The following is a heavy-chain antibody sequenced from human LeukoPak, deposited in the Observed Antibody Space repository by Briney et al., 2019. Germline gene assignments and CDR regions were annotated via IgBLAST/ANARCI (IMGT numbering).Heavy chain of an antibody. J-gene: IGHJ3*02. CDR1: GGSTSSYY. V-gene: IGHV4-59*01. CDR2: IYYSGST. CDR3: ARESYCSGGSCYMVDAFDI. Sequence: PSKTLSLTCTVSGGSTSSYYWSWIRQPPGKGLEWLGYIYYSGSTNYNPPLKSRVTISVDTSKNQFSLKLSSVTAADTAVYYCARESYCSGGSCYMVDAFDIWGQGTMVTVSS. D-gene: IGHD2-15*01.